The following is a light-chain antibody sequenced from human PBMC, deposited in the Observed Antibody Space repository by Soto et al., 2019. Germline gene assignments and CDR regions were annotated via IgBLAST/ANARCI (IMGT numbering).Light chain of an antibody. V-gene: IGKV3-20*01. J-gene: IGKJ1*01. CDR1: QSASSSY. CDR3: QQYGSSPVT. Sequence: ENVLTPSPGPPFFSPGGKGTLPRRAPQSASSSYLAWYQRKPGQAPRLLIYGASSRATGIPDRFSGSGSGTDFTLSISRLEPEDFAVYYCQQYGSSPVTFGQGTKVDIK. CDR2: GAS.